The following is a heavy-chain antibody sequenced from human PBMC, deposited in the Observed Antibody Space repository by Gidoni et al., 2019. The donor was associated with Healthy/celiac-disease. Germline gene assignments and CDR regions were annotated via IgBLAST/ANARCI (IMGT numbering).Heavy chain of an antibody. Sequence: SYGMHWVRQAPGKGLEWVAVIWYDGSNKYYADSVKGRFTISRDNSKNTLYLQMNSLRAEDTAVYYCAREVGYGGNPDFDYWGQGTLVTVSS. D-gene: IGHD4-17*01. V-gene: IGHV3-33*01. J-gene: IGHJ4*02. CDR1: SYG. CDR2: IWYDGSNK. CDR3: AREVGYGGNPDFDY.